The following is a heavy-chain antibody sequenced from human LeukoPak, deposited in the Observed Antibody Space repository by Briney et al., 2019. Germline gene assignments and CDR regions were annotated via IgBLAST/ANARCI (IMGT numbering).Heavy chain of an antibody. Sequence: SETLSLTCTVSGGSISSGDYYWGWIRQPPGKGLEWIGDIYYSGSTYYNPSLKSRVTISVDTSKNQFSLKLSSVTAADTAVYYCARAPRTVTPGPPWYFDLWGRGTLVTVSS. D-gene: IGHD4-17*01. V-gene: IGHV4-30-4*01. CDR3: ARAPRTVTPGPPWYFDL. CDR2: IYYSGST. J-gene: IGHJ2*01. CDR1: GGSISSGDYY.